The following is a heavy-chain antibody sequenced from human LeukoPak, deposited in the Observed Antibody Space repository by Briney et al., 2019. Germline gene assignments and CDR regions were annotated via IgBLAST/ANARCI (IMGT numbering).Heavy chain of an antibody. V-gene: IGHV3-11*01. J-gene: IGHJ5*02. CDR2: LSGSGEII. CDR1: GFTLSDYY. Sequence: PGGSLRLSCAASGFTLSDYYMSWVRQAPGKGLEWVSFLSGSGEIIYYADSVKGRFTISRDNANNSLYLQMNSLRAEDTAVYHCARAGQNNWFDPWGQGTLVTVSS. CDR3: ARAGQNNWFDP.